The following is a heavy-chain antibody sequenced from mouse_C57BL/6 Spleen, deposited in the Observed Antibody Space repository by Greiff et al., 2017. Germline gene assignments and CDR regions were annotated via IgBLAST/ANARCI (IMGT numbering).Heavy chain of an antibody. D-gene: IGHD2-1*01. CDR2: INPSTGGT. CDR1: GYSFTGYY. CDR3: ARGNYGNYVFAY. J-gene: IGHJ3*01. Sequence: VQLQHSGPELVKPGSSVKISCKASGYSFTGYYMNWVKQSPEKSLEWIGEINPSTGGTTYNQKFKAKATLTVDKSSSTAYMQLKSLTSEDSAVYYCARGNYGNYVFAYWGQGTLVTVSA. V-gene: IGHV1-42*01.